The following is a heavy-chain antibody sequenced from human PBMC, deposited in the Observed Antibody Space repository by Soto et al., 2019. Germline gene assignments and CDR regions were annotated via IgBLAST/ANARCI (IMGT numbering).Heavy chain of an antibody. V-gene: IGHV5-51*01. J-gene: IGHJ6*03. D-gene: IGHD2-2*01. Sequence: PGESLKISCKCSGYSFTSYWIVWVRQMPGKGLEWMGIIYPGDSDTRYSPSFQGQVTISADKSISTAYLQWSSLKASDTAMYYCARRVGDYYYYMAVWGKGTTAPVSS. CDR2: IYPGDSDT. CDR3: ARRVGDYYYYMAV. CDR1: GYSFTSYW.